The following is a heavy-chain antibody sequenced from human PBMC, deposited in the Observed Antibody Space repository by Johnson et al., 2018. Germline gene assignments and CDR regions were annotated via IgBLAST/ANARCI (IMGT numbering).Heavy chain of an antibody. CDR3: AKDRTHSGCYPDAFDI. J-gene: IGHJ3*02. Sequence: EVQLVESGGGLVQPGRSLRLSCAASRFTFDDYAMHWVRQAPGKGLEWVSGISWNSGSIGYADSVKGRFTISRDNAKNSLYLQMNSLRAEDTALYYCAKDRTHSGCYPDAFDIWGQGTMVTVSS. V-gene: IGHV3-9*01. CDR2: ISWNSGSI. D-gene: IGHD1-26*01. CDR1: RFTFDDYA.